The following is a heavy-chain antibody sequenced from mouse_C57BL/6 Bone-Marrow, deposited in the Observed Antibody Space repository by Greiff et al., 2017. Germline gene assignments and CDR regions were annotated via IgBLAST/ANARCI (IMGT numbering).Heavy chain of an antibody. CDR3: TSHDGYFFWYFDV. D-gene: IGHD2-3*01. J-gene: IGHJ1*03. Sequence: EVMLVESGGDLVKPGGSLKLSCAASGFTFSSYGMSWVRQTPDTRLEWVATLSSGGSYTYYPDSVKGRFTISRDNAKNTLYLQMSSLKSEDTAMYYCTSHDGYFFWYFDVWGTGTTVTVSS. V-gene: IGHV5-6*01. CDR1: GFTFSSYG. CDR2: LSSGGSYT.